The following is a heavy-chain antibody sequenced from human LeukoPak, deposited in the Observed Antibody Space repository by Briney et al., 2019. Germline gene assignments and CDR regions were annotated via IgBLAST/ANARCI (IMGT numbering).Heavy chain of an antibody. CDR1: GGTFSSYA. Sequence: ASVKVSCKASGGTFSSYAISWVRQAPGQGLEWMGGIIPIFGTANYAQKLQGRVTITADKSTSTAYMELSSLRSEDTAVYYCASYPFYYYDSSGYAFDIWGQGTMDTVSS. V-gene: IGHV1-69*06. J-gene: IGHJ3*02. CDR3: ASYPFYYYDSSGYAFDI. D-gene: IGHD3-22*01. CDR2: IIPIFGTA.